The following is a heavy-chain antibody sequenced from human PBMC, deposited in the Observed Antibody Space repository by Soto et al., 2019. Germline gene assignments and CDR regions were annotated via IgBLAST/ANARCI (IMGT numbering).Heavy chain of an antibody. V-gene: IGHV5-51*01. CDR3: ARGASYDILTGYYRALDY. Sequence: GESLKISCKGSGYSFTSYWIGWVRQMPGKGLEWMGIIYPGDSDTRYSPSFQGQVTISADKSISTAYLQWSSLKASDTAMYYCARGASYDILTGYYRALDYSGQGTLVTVSS. J-gene: IGHJ4*02. CDR2: IYPGDSDT. D-gene: IGHD3-9*01. CDR1: GYSFTSYW.